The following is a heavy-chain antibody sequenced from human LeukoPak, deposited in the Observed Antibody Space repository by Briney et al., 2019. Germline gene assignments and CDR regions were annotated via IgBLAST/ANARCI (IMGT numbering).Heavy chain of an antibody. CDR2: ISWNSGSI. CDR1: GFAFDDYA. Sequence: PGRSLRLSCAASGFAFDDYAMHGVRQAPGKGLEWVSGISWNSGSIGYADSVKGRFTISRDNAKNSLYLQMNSLRAEDVALYYCAKDIGSVGATIDYWGQGTLVTVSS. CDR3: AKDIGSVGATIDY. V-gene: IGHV3-9*03. D-gene: IGHD1-26*01. J-gene: IGHJ4*02.